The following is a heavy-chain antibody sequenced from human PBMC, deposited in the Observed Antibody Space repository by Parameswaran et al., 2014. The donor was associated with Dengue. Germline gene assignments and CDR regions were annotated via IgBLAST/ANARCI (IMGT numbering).Heavy chain of an antibody. CDR2: ISAYNGNT. Sequence: SWVRQAPGQGLEWMGWISAYNGNTNYAQKLQGRVTMTTDTSTSTAYMELRSLRSDDTAVYYCARGIAAAGSKNYYYYYGMDVWAKDHGHRLL. V-gene: IGHV1-18*01. D-gene: IGHD6-13*01. J-gene: IGHJ6*04. CDR3: ARGIAAAGSKNYYYYYGMDV.